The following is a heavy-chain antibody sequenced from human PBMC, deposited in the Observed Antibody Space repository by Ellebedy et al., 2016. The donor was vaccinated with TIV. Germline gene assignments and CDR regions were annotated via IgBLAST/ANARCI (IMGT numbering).Heavy chain of an antibody. CDR2: ISGSGGST. Sequence: GGSLRLXXAASGFTFSSYAMSWVRQAPGKGLEWVSAISGSGGSTYYADSVKGRFTISRDNSKNTLYLQMNSLRAEDTAVYYCARDRGYGDYIDYWGQGTLVTVSS. CDR1: GFTFSSYA. J-gene: IGHJ4*02. V-gene: IGHV3-23*01. D-gene: IGHD4-17*01. CDR3: ARDRGYGDYIDY.